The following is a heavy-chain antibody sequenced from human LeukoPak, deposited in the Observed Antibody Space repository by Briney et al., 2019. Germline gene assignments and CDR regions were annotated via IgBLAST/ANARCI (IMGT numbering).Heavy chain of an antibody. CDR3: ASTYETGHFDY. J-gene: IGHJ4*02. CDR2: IIPIFGTA. CDR1: GGTFSSYA. D-gene: IGHD3-10*01. V-gene: IGHV1-69*13. Sequence: SVKVSFKASGGTFSSYAISWVRLAPGQGLDWMGGIIPIFGTANYAQKFQGRVTITADESTSTAYMELSSLRSEDTAVYFCASTYETGHFDYWGQGTLVTVSS.